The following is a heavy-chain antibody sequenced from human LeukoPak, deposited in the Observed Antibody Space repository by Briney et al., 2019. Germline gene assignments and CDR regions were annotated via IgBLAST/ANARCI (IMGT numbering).Heavy chain of an antibody. Sequence: PSETLSLTCTVFGGSISSSSYYWGWIRQPPGKGLEWIGSIYYSGSTYYNPSLKSRVTISVDTSKNQFSLKLSSVTAADTAVYYCARIIEDTAMVCYYFDYWGQGTLVTVAS. CDR3: ARIIEDTAMVCYYFDY. CDR2: IYYSGST. D-gene: IGHD5-18*01. J-gene: IGHJ4*02. CDR1: GGSISSSSYY. V-gene: IGHV4-39*01.